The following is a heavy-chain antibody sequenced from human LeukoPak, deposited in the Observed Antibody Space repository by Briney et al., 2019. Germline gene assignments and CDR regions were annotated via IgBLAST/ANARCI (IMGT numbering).Heavy chain of an antibody. V-gene: IGHV1-2*02. CDR2: IDPDSGGT. CDR1: GYTFADYY. CDR3: AREYYDSSGRKHAFEN. D-gene: IGHD3-22*01. J-gene: IGHJ3*02. Sequence: GASVNVSCKTSGYTFADYYLHWVRQAPGKGLEWMGSIDPDSGGTNYAQKFQGRVTMTRHTSISTAYMELSRLRSDDTAVYYCAREYYDSSGRKHAFENWGQGTMVTVSS.